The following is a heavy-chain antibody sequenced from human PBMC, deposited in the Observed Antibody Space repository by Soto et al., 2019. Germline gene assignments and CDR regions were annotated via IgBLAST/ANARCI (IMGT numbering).Heavy chain of an antibody. CDR2: IIPILGIA. J-gene: IGHJ6*02. V-gene: IGHV1-69*02. D-gene: IGHD2-2*01. CDR1: GGTFSSYT. Sequence: QVQLVQSGAEVKKPGSSVKVSCKASGGTFSSYTISWVRQAPGQGLEWMGRIIPILGIANYAQKFQGRVTSTADESTSTAYMELSSRRSEDTAVDYCARCTSCVADYYYYYGMDVWCQGTTVTVSS. CDR3: ARCTSCVADYYYYYGMDV.